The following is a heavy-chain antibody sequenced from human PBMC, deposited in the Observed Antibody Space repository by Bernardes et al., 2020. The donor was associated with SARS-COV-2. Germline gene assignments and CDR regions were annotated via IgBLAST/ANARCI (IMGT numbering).Heavy chain of an antibody. V-gene: IGHV3-7*05. CDR2: IKQDGSEK. J-gene: IGHJ5*02. CDR1: GFTFSSYW. Sequence: GGSLRLSCAASGFTFSSYWMSWVRQAPGKGLEWVANIKQDGSEKYYVDSVKGRFTISRDNAKNSLYLQMNSLRAEDTAVYYCARISGADFWSGYYFFGRGYNWFDPWGQGTLITVSS. D-gene: IGHD3-3*01. CDR3: ARISGADFWSGYYFFGRGYNWFDP.